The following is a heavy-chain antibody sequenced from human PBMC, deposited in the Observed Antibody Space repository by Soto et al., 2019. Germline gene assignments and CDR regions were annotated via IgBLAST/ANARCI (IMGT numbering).Heavy chain of an antibody. CDR1: GGSFSGYY. J-gene: IGHJ6*02. Sequence: SETLSLTCAVYGGSFSGYYWSWIRQPPGKGLEWIGEINHSGSTNYNPSLKSRVTISVDTSKNQFSLKLSPVTAADTAVYYCASPSRFYYYYGMDVWGQGTTVTVSS. D-gene: IGHD2-2*01. V-gene: IGHV4-34*01. CDR3: ASPSRFYYYYGMDV. CDR2: INHSGST.